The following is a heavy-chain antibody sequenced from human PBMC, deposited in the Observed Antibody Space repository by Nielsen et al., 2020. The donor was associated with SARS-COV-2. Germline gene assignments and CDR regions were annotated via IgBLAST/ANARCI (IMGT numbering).Heavy chain of an antibody. CDR1: GFTFDDYA. V-gene: IGHV3-9*01. J-gene: IGHJ4*02. CDR2: ISWNSGSI. Sequence: GGSLRLSCAASGFTFDDYAMHWVRQAPGKGLEWVSGISWNSGSIGYADSVKGRFTISRDNAKNSLYLQMNSLRAEDTALYYCAEDSSPVALGSGWYSFDYWGQGTLVTVSS. D-gene: IGHD6-19*01. CDR3: AEDSSPVALGSGWYSFDY.